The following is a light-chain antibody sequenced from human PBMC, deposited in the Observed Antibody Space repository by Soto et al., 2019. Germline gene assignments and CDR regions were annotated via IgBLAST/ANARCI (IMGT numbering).Light chain of an antibody. CDR3: QQYNTYS. V-gene: IGKV1-5*03. CDR2: KTS. J-gene: IGKJ2*01. Sequence: DIPMTQSPSTLSASVGDRVSITCRASQSLNSWLAWYQQKPGKAPKLLIYKTSTLESGVPSRFSGSGSGTEFTLTISNLQHDDFATYYCQQYNTYSFGQGTKLEIK. CDR1: QSLNSW.